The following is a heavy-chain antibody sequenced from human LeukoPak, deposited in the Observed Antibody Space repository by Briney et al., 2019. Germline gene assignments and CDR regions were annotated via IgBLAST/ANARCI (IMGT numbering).Heavy chain of an antibody. CDR2: INPSGGST. Sequence: GASVKVSCKASGYTFTSYYMHWVRQAPGQGLEWMGIINPSGGSTSYAQKFQGRVTMTRDTSTSTVYMELSSLRSEDTAVYYCARVRGYSCGWPSDAFDIWGQGTMVTVSS. D-gene: IGHD6-19*01. J-gene: IGHJ3*02. V-gene: IGHV1-46*03. CDR1: GYTFTSYY. CDR3: ARVRGYSCGWPSDAFDI.